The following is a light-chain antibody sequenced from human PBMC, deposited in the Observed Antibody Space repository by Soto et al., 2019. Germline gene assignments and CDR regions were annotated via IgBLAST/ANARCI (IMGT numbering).Light chain of an antibody. J-gene: IGKJ1*01. CDR3: QQYNSYSRT. CDR2: KAS. V-gene: IGKV1-5*03. Sequence: DIQMTQSPSTLSASVGDRVTITCRASQSISSWLAWYQQKPGKATKLLIYKASSLESGVPSRFSGSGSVTECTLTISSLQPYDFATYYCQQYNSYSRTFGQGTKVEIK. CDR1: QSISSW.